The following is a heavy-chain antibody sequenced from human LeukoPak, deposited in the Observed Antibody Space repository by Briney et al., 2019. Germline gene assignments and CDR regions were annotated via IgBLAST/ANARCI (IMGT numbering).Heavy chain of an antibody. CDR3: ARHVKGIAAAGSRWFDP. CDR2: IHYSGST. CDR1: GGSISSYY. V-gene: IGHV4-59*08. J-gene: IGHJ5*02. Sequence: SETLSLTCTVSGGSISSYYWSWIRQPPGKGLEWIGYIHYSGSTNYNPSLKSRVTISVDTSKNQFSLKLSSVTAADTAVYYCARHVKGIAAAGSRWFDPWGQGTLVTVSS. D-gene: IGHD6-13*01.